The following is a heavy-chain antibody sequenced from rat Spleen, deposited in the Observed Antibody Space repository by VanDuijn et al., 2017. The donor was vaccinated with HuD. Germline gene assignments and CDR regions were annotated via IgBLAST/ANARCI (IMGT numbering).Heavy chain of an antibody. V-gene: IGHV5-7*01. Sequence: EVQLVESGGGLVQPGRSLKLSCAASGFTFSDYNMAWVRQAPKKGLEWVATISYDGSSTYYRDSVKGRFTISRDNAKSTLYLQMDSLRSEDTATYYCARHTTNYGLVGYWGQGVMVTVSS. CDR2: ISYDGSST. D-gene: IGHD1-11*01. CDR3: ARHTTNYGLVGY. CDR1: GFTFSDYN. J-gene: IGHJ2*01.